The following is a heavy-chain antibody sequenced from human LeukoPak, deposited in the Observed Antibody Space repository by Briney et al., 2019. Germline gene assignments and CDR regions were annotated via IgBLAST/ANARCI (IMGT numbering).Heavy chain of an antibody. J-gene: IGHJ3*02. CDR2: IYHSGST. CDR3: ARYPASIIIGAFDI. V-gene: IGHV4-34*10. D-gene: IGHD2-2*01. CDR1: GGSFSGYY. Sequence: SETLSLXCAVYGGSFSGYYWSWIRQPPGKGLEWIGSIYHSGSTDYNPSLQSRVTISVDTSKNQFSLNLTSVTAADTAVYYCARYPASIIIGAFDIWGQGTMVTVSS.